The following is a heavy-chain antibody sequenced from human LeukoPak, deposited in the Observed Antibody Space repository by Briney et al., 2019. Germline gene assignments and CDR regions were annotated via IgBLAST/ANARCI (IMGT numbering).Heavy chain of an antibody. D-gene: IGHD2-2*01. CDR3: ARGVVPAAIPPFV. J-gene: IGHJ6*02. Sequence: GASVKVSCKASGYTFTGYYMHWVRQAPGQGLEWMGWINPNSGGTNHAQKFQGRVTMTRDTSISTAYMELSRLRSDDTAVYYCARGVVPAAIPPFVWGQGTTVTVSS. V-gene: IGHV1-2*02. CDR2: INPNSGGT. CDR1: GYTFTGYY.